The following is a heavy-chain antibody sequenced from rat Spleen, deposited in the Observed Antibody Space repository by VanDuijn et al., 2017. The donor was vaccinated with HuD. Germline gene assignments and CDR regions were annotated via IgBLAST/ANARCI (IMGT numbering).Heavy chain of an antibody. Sequence: EVQLVESGGGLVQPGRSLKLSCAASGFTFSDYNMAWVRQAPKKGLEWVATIIYDGSSTYYRDSVKGRFTISRDNAKSTLYLQMDSLRSEDTATYYCARDSTYASLDYWGQGVTVTVSS. D-gene: IGHD1-2*01. CDR1: GFTFSDYN. J-gene: IGHJ2*01. CDR3: ARDSTYASLDY. CDR2: IIYDGSST. V-gene: IGHV5-7*01.